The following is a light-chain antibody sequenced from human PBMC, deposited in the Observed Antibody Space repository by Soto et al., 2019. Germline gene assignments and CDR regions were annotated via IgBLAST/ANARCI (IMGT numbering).Light chain of an antibody. CDR2: STS. CDR1: QGIGKY. Sequence: DSQMTQSPSSLSASVGDRVTITCRASQGIGKYLAWFQQRPGKAPKYLIYSTSTLQTGGPSRFTGSGSETDFTFTISSLQPEDVATYYCLQYNSYPQTFGQGTKVEIK. CDR3: LQYNSYPQT. J-gene: IGKJ2*01. V-gene: IGKV1-16*01.